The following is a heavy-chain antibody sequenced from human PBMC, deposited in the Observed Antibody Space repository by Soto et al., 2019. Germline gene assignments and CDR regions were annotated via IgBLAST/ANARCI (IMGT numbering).Heavy chain of an antibody. Sequence: QVQIQQWGAGVLKPSETLSLTCAVNGGSFSGYIWTWIRQTPGKGLQWIGQINHSGSAVYNPSLKTRVTTSVMSNNRFSLELSSVTAADTAVYFCARGLSSASPYSGGWYYFDSWGQGATVTVSS. CDR3: ARGLSSASPYSGGWYYFDS. J-gene: IGHJ4*02. CDR1: GGSFSGYI. V-gene: IGHV4-34*01. D-gene: IGHD3-10*01. CDR2: INHSGSA.